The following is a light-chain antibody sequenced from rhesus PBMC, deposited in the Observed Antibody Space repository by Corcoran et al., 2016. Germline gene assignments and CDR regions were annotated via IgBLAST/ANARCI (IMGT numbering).Light chain of an antibody. CDR2: EVN. CDR3: CSSAGIYTYI. Sequence: QAALTQPRSVSGSPGQSVTISCTGTSSDSGGYNYVSWYQQHPGTAPKPMICEVNKRPSGVADRFSGSKSDNTASLTISGLQADDEADDYCCSSAGIYTYILGAGTRLTVL. J-gene: IGLJ1*01. CDR1: SSDSGGYNY. V-gene: IGLV2-32*01.